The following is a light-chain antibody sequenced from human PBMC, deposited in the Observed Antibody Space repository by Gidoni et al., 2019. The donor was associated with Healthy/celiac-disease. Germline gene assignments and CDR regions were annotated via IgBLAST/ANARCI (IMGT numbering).Light chain of an antibody. J-gene: IGKJ1*01. Sequence: DIVMTQSPDSLDVSLGERATINCKSSQSVLYSSNNKNYLAWYQQKPGQPPKLLIYWASTRESGVPDRFSGRGSGTDFTLTISSLQAEDVAVYYCQQYYSTPRAFGQGTKVEIK. CDR3: QQYYSTPRA. V-gene: IGKV4-1*01. CDR2: WAS. CDR1: QSVLYSSNNKNY.